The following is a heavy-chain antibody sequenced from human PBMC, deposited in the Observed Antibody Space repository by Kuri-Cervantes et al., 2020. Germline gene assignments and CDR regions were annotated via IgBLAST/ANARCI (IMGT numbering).Heavy chain of an antibody. CDR3: ATRAYPDYYMDV. D-gene: IGHD1-1*01. Sequence: SVKVSCKASGGTFSSYAISWVRQAPGQGLEWMGGIIPIFGTANYAQKFQGRVTITADESTSTAYMELSSLRSEDTAVYYCATRAYPDYYMDVWGKGTTVTVSS. V-gene: IGHV1-69*13. J-gene: IGHJ6*03. CDR2: IIPIFGTA. CDR1: GGTFSSYA.